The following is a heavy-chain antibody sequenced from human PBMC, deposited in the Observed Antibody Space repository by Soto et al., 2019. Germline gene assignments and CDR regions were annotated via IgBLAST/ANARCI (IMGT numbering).Heavy chain of an antibody. V-gene: IGHV3-23*01. CDR1: GFTFSSYA. CDR2: ISGSGGST. J-gene: IGHJ5*02. Sequence: EVQLLESGGGLVQPGGSLRLSCAASGFTFSSYAMSWVRQAPGKGLEWVSAISGSGGSTYYADSVKGRFTISRDNSKNTLYLQMHSLRAADTAVYYCAKGWEAHTIYQLILFDPCGQGTLVTVAS. D-gene: IGHD2-2*01. CDR3: AKGWEAHTIYQLILFDP.